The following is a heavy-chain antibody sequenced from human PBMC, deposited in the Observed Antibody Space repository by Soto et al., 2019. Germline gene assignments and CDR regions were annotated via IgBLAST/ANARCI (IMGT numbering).Heavy chain of an antibody. CDR1: GGTFSSYT. CDR2: IIPILGIA. J-gene: IGHJ4*02. CDR3: ARGDSSSWPFDY. V-gene: IGHV1-69*02. Sequence: SVKVSCKASGGTFSSYTISWVRQAPGQGLEWMGRIIPILGIANYAQKFQGRVTITADKSTSTAYMELSSLRSEDTAVYYCARGDSSSWPFDYWGQGTLVTVSS. D-gene: IGHD6-13*01.